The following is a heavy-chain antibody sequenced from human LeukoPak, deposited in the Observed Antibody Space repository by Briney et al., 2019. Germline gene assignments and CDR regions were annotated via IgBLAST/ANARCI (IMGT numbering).Heavy chain of an antibody. Sequence: SQTLSLTCTVSGGSISSGDYYWSWIRQPPGKGLEWIGYIYYNGSTYYNPSLKSRVTISVDTSKNQFSLKLSSVTAADTAVYYCARGELDIMTGNNWFDPWGQGTLVTVSS. V-gene: IGHV4-30-4*01. D-gene: IGHD3-9*01. CDR1: GGSISSGDYY. CDR3: ARGELDIMTGNNWFDP. J-gene: IGHJ5*02. CDR2: IYYNGST.